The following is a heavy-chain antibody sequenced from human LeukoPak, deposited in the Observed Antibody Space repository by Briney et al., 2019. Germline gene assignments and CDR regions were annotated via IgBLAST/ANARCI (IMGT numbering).Heavy chain of an antibody. CDR1: GYTFTSYY. Sequence: ASLKVSCKASGYTFTSYYMHWVRQAPGQGLEWMGIINPSGGSTRYAQKFQGRVTMTRDMSTSTVYMELSSLRSEDTAVYYCAREEWELLRYYYFDYWGQGTLVTVSS. CDR3: AREEWELLRYYYFDY. V-gene: IGHV1-46*01. CDR2: INPSGGST. J-gene: IGHJ4*02. D-gene: IGHD1-26*01.